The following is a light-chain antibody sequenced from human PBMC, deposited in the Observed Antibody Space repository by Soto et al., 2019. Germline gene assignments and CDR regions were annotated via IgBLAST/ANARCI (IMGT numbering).Light chain of an antibody. CDR3: SSYTSISTYV. V-gene: IGLV2-14*01. CDR2: DVS. CDR1: SSDVGAYNY. Sequence: QSALTQPASVSGSPGQSITISCAGTSSDVGAYNYVSWYQQHPGKAPKLLIYDVSNRPSGVSSRFSGSKSGNTASLTISGLQAEDEADYYCSSYTSISTYVFGTGTKVTVL. J-gene: IGLJ1*01.